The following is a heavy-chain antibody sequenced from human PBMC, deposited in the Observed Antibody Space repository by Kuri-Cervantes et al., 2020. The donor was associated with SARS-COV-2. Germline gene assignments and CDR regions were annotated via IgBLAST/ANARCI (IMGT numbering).Heavy chain of an antibody. V-gene: IGHV1-18*01. J-gene: IGHJ6*03. CDR3: ARVYFLYYDSSGYLAYYYYYYMDV. D-gene: IGHD3-22*01. CDR2: ISAYNGNT. CDR1: GYTFTSYG. Sequence: ASVKVSCKASGYTFTSYGISWVRQAPGQGLEWMGWISAYNGNTNYAQKLRGRVTMTTDTSTSTAYMELRSLRSDDTAVYYCARVYFLYYDSSGYLAYYYYYYMDVWGKGTTVTVSS.